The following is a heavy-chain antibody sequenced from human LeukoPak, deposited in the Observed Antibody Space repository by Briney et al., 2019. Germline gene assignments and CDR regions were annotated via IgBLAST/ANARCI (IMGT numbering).Heavy chain of an antibody. V-gene: IGHV1-69*06. Sequence: SVKVSCKASGGTFSSYAISWVRQAPGQGLEWMGGIIPIFGTANYAQKFQGRVTMTEDTSTDTAYMELSSLRSEDTAVYYCATGLYCGGDCYSLYYFDYWGQGTLVTVSS. CDR2: IIPIFGTA. CDR1: GGTFSSYA. J-gene: IGHJ4*02. D-gene: IGHD2-21*01. CDR3: ATGLYCGGDCYSLYYFDY.